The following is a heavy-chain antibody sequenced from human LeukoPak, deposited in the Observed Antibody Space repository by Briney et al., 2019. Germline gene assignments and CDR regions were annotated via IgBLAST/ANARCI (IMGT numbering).Heavy chain of an antibody. D-gene: IGHD2-8*01. V-gene: IGHV4-39*07. Sequence: SETLSLTCTVSGGSISSSSYYWGWIRQPPGKGLEWIGSIYYSGSTYYNPSLKSRVTISVDTSKNQFSLKLSSVTAADTAVYYCARVYLGVCRYFDYWGQGTLVTVSS. CDR2: IYYSGST. CDR1: GGSISSSSYY. J-gene: IGHJ4*02. CDR3: ARVYLGVCRYFDY.